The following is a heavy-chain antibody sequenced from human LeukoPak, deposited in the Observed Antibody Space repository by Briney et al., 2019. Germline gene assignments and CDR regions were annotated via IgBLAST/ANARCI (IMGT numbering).Heavy chain of an antibody. J-gene: IGHJ4*02. CDR1: GFTFDDYG. CDR2: ISWNSGSI. Sequence: GGSLRLSCAASGFTFDDYGMSWVRQAPGKGLEWVSGISWNSGSIGYADSVKGRFTISRDNAKNSLYLQMNSLRAEDMALYYCAKDIEGRSLAAAGPFDYWGQGTLVTVSS. D-gene: IGHD6-13*01. V-gene: IGHV3-9*03. CDR3: AKDIEGRSLAAAGPFDY.